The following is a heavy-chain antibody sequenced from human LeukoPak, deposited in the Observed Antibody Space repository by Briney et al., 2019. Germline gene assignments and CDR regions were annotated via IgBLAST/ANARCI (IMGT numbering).Heavy chain of an antibody. D-gene: IGHD1-26*01. CDR2: INQDGSAE. Sequence: GGSLRLSCETSGFIFKDFYMTWVRQAPGTGLEGVATINQDGSAEYYVDSAKGRFTMSRDNAKNSVFLQMDSLRAEETAVYYCARSVGAGNNYFYYGMDVWGQGTTVTVSS. J-gene: IGHJ6*02. V-gene: IGHV3-7*01. CDR3: ARSVGAGNNYFYYGMDV. CDR1: GFIFKDFY.